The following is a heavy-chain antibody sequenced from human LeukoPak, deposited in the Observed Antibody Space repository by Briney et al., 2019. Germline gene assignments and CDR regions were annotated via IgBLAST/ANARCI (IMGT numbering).Heavy chain of an antibody. J-gene: IGHJ5*02. D-gene: IGHD2-2*01. Sequence: SGGSLRLSCAASGFTFSSFSMNWVRQAPGKGLEWVSTLSTSGAATYYADSVKGRFTISRDDSKNTAYLQMNSLKTEDTAVYYCTRRPDIVVVPAFDPWGQGTLVTVSS. V-gene: IGHV3-23*01. CDR1: GFTFSSFS. CDR3: TRRPDIVVVPAFDP. CDR2: LSTSGAAT.